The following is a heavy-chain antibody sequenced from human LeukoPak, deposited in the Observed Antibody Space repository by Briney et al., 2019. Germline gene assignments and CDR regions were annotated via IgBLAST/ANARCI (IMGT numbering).Heavy chain of an antibody. V-gene: IGHV3-33*08. CDR1: GFTFSSYG. J-gene: IGHJ4*02. D-gene: IGHD1-26*01. CDR3: ARDFSGSWGVSY. Sequence: PGTSLRLSCVVSGFTFSSYGMHWVRQAPGKGLEWVALIWYDGSNKYYADSVKGRFTISRDNSKNTLYLQMNSLRAEDTAVYYCARDFSGSWGVSYWGQGTLVTVSS. CDR2: IWYDGSNK.